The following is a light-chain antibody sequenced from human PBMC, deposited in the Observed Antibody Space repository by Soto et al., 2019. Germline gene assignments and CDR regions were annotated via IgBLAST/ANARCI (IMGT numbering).Light chain of an antibody. J-gene: IGKJ1*01. CDR2: DAS. V-gene: IGKV3-11*01. CDR1: QSVSSY. CDR3: QQYNNWPQT. Sequence: IVLTQSPATLSLSPGERATLSCRASQSVSSYLAWFQQIPGQAPRLLIYDASNRAPGIPARFSGSGSGTEFTLTISSLQSEDFAEYHCQQYNNWPQTFGQGTKVDIK.